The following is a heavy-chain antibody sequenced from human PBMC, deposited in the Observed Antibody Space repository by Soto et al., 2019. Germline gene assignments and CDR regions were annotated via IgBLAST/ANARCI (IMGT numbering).Heavy chain of an antibody. V-gene: IGHV4-30-2*01. CDR1: GGSISSGGYS. D-gene: IGHD5-12*01. Sequence: PSETLSLTCAVSGGSISSGGYSWSWIRQPPGKGLEWIGYMYHSGSTYYNPSLKSRVTISIDRSKNQFSLKLSSVTAADTAVYYCARDPYDVGLDYWGQGTLVTVSS. J-gene: IGHJ4*02. CDR3: ARDPYDVGLDY. CDR2: MYHSGST.